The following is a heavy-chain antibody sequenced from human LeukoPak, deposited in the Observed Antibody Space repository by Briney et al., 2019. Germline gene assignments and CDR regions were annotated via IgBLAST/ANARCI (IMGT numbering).Heavy chain of an antibody. D-gene: IGHD2-2*01. CDR1: GYTFTSYG. Sequence: GAAVKVSCKASGYTFTSYGISWVRQAPGQGLEWMAWISAYNGNTNYAQKLQGRVTMTTDTSTSTAYMELRSLRSDDTAVYYCARDLYCSSTNCYWYWFDPWGQGTLVTVSS. J-gene: IGHJ5*02. CDR3: ARDLYCSSTNCYWYWFDP. CDR2: ISAYNGNT. V-gene: IGHV1-18*01.